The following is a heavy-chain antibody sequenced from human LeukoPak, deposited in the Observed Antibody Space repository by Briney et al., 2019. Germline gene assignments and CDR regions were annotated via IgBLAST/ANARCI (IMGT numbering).Heavy chain of an antibody. D-gene: IGHD3-10*01. CDR1: GFPFSSYA. CDR2: ISGSGGTT. J-gene: IGHJ4*02. V-gene: IGHV3-23*01. CDR3: ARFMGSGSYTPDY. Sequence: GGSLRLSCAASGFPFSSYAMSWVRQAPGKGLEWVSTISGSGGTTYYTVSVKGRFTISRDNSKNSLYLQMNSLRAEDTAVYYCARFMGSGSYTPDYWGQGTLVTVSS.